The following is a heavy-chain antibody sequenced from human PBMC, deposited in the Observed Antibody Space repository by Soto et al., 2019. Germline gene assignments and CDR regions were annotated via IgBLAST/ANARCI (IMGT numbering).Heavy chain of an antibody. CDR2: INPSGGST. D-gene: IGHD5-18*01. CDR3: ASVSDTAMVTFDY. CDR1: GYTFTSYY. V-gene: IGHV1-46*03. Sequence: QVQLVQSGAEVKKPGASVEVSCKASGYTFTSYYMHWVRQAPGQGLEWMGIINPSGGSTSYAQKVTGRGNMTKDTSTSTVYMELSSLRSEDTAVYYCASVSDTAMVTFDYWGQGTLVTISS. J-gene: IGHJ4*02.